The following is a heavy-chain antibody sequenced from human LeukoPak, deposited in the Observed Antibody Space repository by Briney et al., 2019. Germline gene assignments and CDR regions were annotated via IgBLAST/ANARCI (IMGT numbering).Heavy chain of an antibody. CDR2: ISSSSSYI. Sequence: PGGSLRLSCAASGFTFSSYSMNWVRQAPGKGLEWVSSISSSSSYIYYADSVKGRFTISRDNAKNSLYLQMNSPRAEDTAVYYCARGWGSSAEYFQHWGQGTLVTVSS. J-gene: IGHJ1*01. V-gene: IGHV3-21*01. CDR3: ARGWGSSAEYFQH. CDR1: GFTFSSYS. D-gene: IGHD7-27*01.